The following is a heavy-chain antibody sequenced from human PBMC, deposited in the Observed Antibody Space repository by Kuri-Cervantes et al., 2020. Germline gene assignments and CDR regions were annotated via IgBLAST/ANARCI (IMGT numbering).Heavy chain of an antibody. J-gene: IGHJ5*02. Sequence: YNPSLKSRVTKSVDKSKNQFSLNLSSVTAADTAVYYCARLAAAGTLSWFDPWGQGILVTVSS. CDR3: ARLAAAGTLSWFDP. D-gene: IGHD6-13*01. V-gene: IGHV4-39*01.